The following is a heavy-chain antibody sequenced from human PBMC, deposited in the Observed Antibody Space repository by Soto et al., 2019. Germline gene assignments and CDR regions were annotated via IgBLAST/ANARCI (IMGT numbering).Heavy chain of an antibody. V-gene: IGHV3-74*01. CDR1: GFTFSSYW. Sequence: EVQLVESGGGLVQPGGSLRLSCAASGFTFSSYWMHWVRQAPGKGLVWVSRINSDGSSTSYADSVKGRFTISRDNAKNTXYXLMNSLRAEDTAVYYCARQWTNYDILTGYFQYYFDYWGQGTLVTVSS. J-gene: IGHJ4*02. CDR2: INSDGSST. CDR3: ARQWTNYDILTGYFQYYFDY. D-gene: IGHD3-9*01.